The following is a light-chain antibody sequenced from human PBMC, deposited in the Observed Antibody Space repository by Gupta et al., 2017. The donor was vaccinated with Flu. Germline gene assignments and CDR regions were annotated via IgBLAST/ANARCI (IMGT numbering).Light chain of an antibody. CDR2: AAS. Sequence: DIQMTQSPSSLSASVGDRVTITCRASQSISSYLNWHQQKQGKAPTLLIYAASSLQSGVPSRFSGSGSGTDFTLTINRLQPEDFATYYCQQSDSTPYTFGQGTKLEIK. V-gene: IGKV1-39*01. J-gene: IGKJ2*01. CDR1: QSISSY. CDR3: QQSDSTPYT.